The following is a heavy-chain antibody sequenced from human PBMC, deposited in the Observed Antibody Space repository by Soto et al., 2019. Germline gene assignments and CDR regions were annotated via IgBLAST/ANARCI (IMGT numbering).Heavy chain of an antibody. CDR3: ARLPRDRANWNYDY. CDR2: IYPGDSDT. V-gene: IGHV5-51*01. CDR1: GYSFTDYW. D-gene: IGHD1-7*01. J-gene: IGHJ4*02. Sequence: PGESLKIACKASGYSFTDYWIGWVRQMPGKDLEWMGIIYPGDSDTRYSPSFQGQVTISVDKSISTAYLRWSSLKASDSAMYYCARLPRDRANWNYDYWGQGTLVTVSS.